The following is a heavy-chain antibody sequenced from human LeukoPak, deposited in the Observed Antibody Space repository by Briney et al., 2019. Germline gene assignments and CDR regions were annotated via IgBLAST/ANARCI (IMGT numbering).Heavy chain of an antibody. CDR3: AKPGERWLQSPSFRY. V-gene: IGHV3-23*01. CDR2: ISGSGGST. Sequence: GGSLRLSCAASGFAFSSYAMSWVRQAPGKGLEWVSAISGSGGSTYYADSVKGRFTISRDNSKNTLYLQMNSLRAEDTAVYYCAKPGERWLQSPSFRYWGQGTLVTVSS. CDR1: GFAFSSYA. D-gene: IGHD5-24*01. J-gene: IGHJ4*02.